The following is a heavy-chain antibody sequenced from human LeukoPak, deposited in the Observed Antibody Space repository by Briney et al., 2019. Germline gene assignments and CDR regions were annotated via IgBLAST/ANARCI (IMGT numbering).Heavy chain of an antibody. CDR3: ARDPEAFRLAYFDY. J-gene: IGHJ4*02. CDR1: GGSFSGYY. D-gene: IGHD6-19*01. Sequence: SETLSLTCAVYGGSFSGYYWSWIRQPPGKGLEWIGEINHSGSTNYNPSLKSRVTISVDTSKNQFSLKLSSVTAADTAVYYCARDPEAFRLAYFDYWGQGTLVTVSS. CDR2: INHSGST. V-gene: IGHV4-34*01.